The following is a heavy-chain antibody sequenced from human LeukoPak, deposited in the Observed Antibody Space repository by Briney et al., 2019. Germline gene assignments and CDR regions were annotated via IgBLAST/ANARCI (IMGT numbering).Heavy chain of an antibody. CDR1: GYTFTSYG. Sequence: ASVKVSCKASGYTFTSYGISWVRQAPGQGLEWMGWISAYNGNTNYAQKLQGRVTMTTDTSTSTAYMELRSLRSDDTAVYYCARAAYDFWSGSYYYYYMDVWGKGTTVTASS. CDR2: ISAYNGNT. D-gene: IGHD3-3*01. J-gene: IGHJ6*03. CDR3: ARAAYDFWSGSYYYYYMDV. V-gene: IGHV1-18*01.